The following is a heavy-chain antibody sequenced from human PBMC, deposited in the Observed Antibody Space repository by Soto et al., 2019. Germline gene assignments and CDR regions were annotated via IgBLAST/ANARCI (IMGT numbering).Heavy chain of an antibody. D-gene: IGHD2-15*01. CDR1: GGSISSYY. J-gene: IGHJ3*02. CDR2: IYYSGST. V-gene: IGHV4-59*08. Sequence: PSETLSLTCTVSGGSISSYYWSWIRQPPGKGLEWIGYIYYSGSTNYNPSLKSRVTISVDTSKNQFSLKLSSVTAADTAVYYCARLGLVVVVAATLNDAFDIWGQGTMVTVSS. CDR3: ARLGLVVVVAATLNDAFDI.